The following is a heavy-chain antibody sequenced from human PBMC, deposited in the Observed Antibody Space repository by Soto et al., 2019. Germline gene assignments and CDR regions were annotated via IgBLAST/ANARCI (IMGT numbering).Heavy chain of an antibody. CDR3: AALSFGDYYDSTGYHY. Sequence: NPSETLSLTCTVSGGSISSYYWTWIRQPPGKGLEWIGYIYYSGSTNYNPSLKSRVTISIDTSKSQFSLKLSSVTTADTAVYYCAALSFGDYYDSTGYHYWGQGTLVTVSS. V-gene: IGHV4-59*01. CDR2: IYYSGST. J-gene: IGHJ4*02. CDR1: GGSISSYY. D-gene: IGHD3-22*01.